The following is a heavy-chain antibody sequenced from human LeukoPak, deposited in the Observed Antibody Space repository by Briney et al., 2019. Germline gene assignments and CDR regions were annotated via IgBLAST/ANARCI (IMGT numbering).Heavy chain of an antibody. CDR1: GGTFSSYT. V-gene: IGHV1-69*02. CDR2: IIPILGIA. J-gene: IGHJ4*02. Sequence: ASVKVSCKASGGTFSSYTISWVRQAPGQGLERMGRIIPILGIANYAQKFRGRVTITADKSTSTAYMELSSLRSEDTAVYYCAASTYYYDSSGYYYVDYWGQGTLVTVSS. CDR3: AASTYYYDSSGYYYVDY. D-gene: IGHD3-22*01.